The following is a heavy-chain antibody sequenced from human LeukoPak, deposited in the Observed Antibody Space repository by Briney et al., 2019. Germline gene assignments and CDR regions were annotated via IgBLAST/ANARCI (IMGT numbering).Heavy chain of an antibody. V-gene: IGHV3-33*01. J-gene: IGHJ4*02. D-gene: IGHD3-10*01. CDR3: AREFGGSASGAGY. Sequence: VGSLRLSCAASGFTFTGCHIHWVRQAPGKGLEWVALIWYDGSKTYYADSVKGRFTVSRDDSKNTLYLQMSSLRAEDTAVYYCAREFGGSASGAGYWGQGTLVTVSS. CDR1: GFTFTGCH. CDR2: IWYDGSKT.